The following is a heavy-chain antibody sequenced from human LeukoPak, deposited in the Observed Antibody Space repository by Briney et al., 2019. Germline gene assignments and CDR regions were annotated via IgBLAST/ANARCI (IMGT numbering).Heavy chain of an antibody. J-gene: IGHJ4*02. D-gene: IGHD3-10*01. V-gene: IGHV1-18*01. CDR2: ISAYNGNT. Sequence: ASVKVSCKASGYTFTSYGISWVRQAPGQGLEWMGWISAYNGNTNYAQKLQGRVTMTTDTSTSTAYMGLRSLRSDDTAVYYCARDYYGHYYFDYWGQGTLVTVSS. CDR3: ARDYYGHYYFDY. CDR1: GYTFTSYG.